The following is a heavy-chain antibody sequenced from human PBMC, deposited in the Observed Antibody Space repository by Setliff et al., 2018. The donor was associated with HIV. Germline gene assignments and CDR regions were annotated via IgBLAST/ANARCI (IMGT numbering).Heavy chain of an antibody. CDR2: ISSTSSNI. Sequence: GGSLRLSCAASGFSFSSYGMNWVRQAPGKGLEWVSYISSTSSNIYYVDSVEGRCTISRDNAKNSLYLQMSSLRAEDTAVYYCAREIRAGNYPPYNYYFYMDVWGKGTTVTVSS. CDR1: GFSFSSYG. V-gene: IGHV3-48*04. CDR3: AREIRAGNYPPYNYYFYMDV. J-gene: IGHJ6*03. D-gene: IGHD4-4*01.